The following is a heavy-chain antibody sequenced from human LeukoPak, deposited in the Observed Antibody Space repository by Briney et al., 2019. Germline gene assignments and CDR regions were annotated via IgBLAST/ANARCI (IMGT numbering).Heavy chain of an antibody. D-gene: IGHD3-3*01. V-gene: IGHV1-8*03. CDR3: ARGGYDFWSGYSRFGALYYMDV. Sequence: ASVKVSCKASGHTFTSYDINWVRQATGQGLEWMGWMNPNSGNTGYAQKFQGRVTITRNTSISTAYMELSSLRSEDTAVYYCARGGYDFWSGYSRFGALYYMDVWGKGATVTVSS. J-gene: IGHJ6*03. CDR1: GHTFTSYD. CDR2: MNPNSGNT.